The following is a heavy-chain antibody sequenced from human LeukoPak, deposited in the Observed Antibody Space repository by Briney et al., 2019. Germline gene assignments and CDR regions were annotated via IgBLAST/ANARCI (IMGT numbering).Heavy chain of an antibody. J-gene: IGHJ4*02. Sequence: GGSLRLSCEGSGFTFSTYAMSWVRQAPGKGLEWVSKITDSGGSTYYADSVKGRFTISRDNSKSMVYLQMNSLRGDDTAIYYCARDNVAAGHESWGQGTLVAVSS. V-gene: IGHV3-23*01. CDR1: GFTFSTYA. CDR2: ITDSGGST. D-gene: IGHD6-13*01. CDR3: ARDNVAAGHES.